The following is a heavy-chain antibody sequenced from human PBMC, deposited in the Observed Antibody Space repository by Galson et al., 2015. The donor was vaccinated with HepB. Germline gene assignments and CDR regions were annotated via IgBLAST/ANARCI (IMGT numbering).Heavy chain of an antibody. D-gene: IGHD2-15*01. CDR1: GFTFSSYG. J-gene: IGHJ6*02. CDR3: ARTSYCSGGSCYPGRYYYYYGMDV. V-gene: IGHV3-33*01. Sequence: SLRLSCAASGFTFSSYGMHWVRQAPGKGLEWVAVIWYDGSNKYYADSVKGRFTISRDNSKNTLYLQMNSLRAEDTAVYYCARTSYCSGGSCYPGRYYYYYGMDVWGQGTTVTVSS. CDR2: IWYDGSNK.